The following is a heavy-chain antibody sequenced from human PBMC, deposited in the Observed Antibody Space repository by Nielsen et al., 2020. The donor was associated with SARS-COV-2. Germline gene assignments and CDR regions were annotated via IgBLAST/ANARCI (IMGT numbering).Heavy chain of an antibody. D-gene: IGHD4-23*01. CDR2: INAGNGNT. CDR3: ARDGTTVVTPYYYYGMDV. V-gene: IGHV1-3*01. Sequence: ASVKVSCKASGYTFTSYAMHWVRQAPGQRLEWMGWINAGNGNTKYSQKFQGRVTITRDTSASTAYMELSSLRSEDTAVYYCARDGTTVVTPYYYYGMDVWGQGTTVTVSS. CDR1: GYTFTSYA. J-gene: IGHJ6*02.